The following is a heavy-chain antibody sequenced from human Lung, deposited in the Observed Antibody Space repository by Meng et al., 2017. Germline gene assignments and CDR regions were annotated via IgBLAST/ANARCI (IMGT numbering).Heavy chain of an antibody. CDR3: ARPKQANWYFDL. J-gene: IGHJ2*01. CDR1: GGSFSGYY. V-gene: IGHV4-34*01. Sequence: QERLQQRGAGLLKPSAPLSLTCAVYGGSFSGYYWSWIRQPPGKGLEWIGEINHSGSTNYNPSLKSRVTISVDTSKNQFSLKLSSVTAADTAVYYCARPKQANWYFDLWGRGTLVTVSS. D-gene: IGHD1/OR15-1a*01. CDR2: INHSGST.